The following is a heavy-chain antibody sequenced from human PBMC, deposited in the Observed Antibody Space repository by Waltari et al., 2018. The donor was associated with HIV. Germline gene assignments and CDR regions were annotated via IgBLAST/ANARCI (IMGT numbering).Heavy chain of an antibody. V-gene: IGHV3-15*01. CDR1: GFTFSNAW. CDR2: IKSKTDGGTT. D-gene: IGHD5-12*01. Sequence: EVQLVESGGGLVKPGGSLRLSCAASGFTFSNAWMSWVRQAPGKGLEWVGRIKSKTDGGTTDYAAPVKGRFTISRDDSKNTLYLQMNSLKTEDTAVYYCRGGDDSGYDFDYYGMDVWGQGTTVTVSS. J-gene: IGHJ6*02. CDR3: RGGDDSGYDFDYYGMDV.